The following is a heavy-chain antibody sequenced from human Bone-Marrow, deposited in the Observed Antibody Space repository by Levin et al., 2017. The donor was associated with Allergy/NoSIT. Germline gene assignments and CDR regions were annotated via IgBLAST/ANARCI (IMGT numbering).Heavy chain of an antibody. Sequence: NTGGSLRLSCNVSGGSISSYYWSWIRQSPGKGLEWIGFFYHSGGTNYNPSLKGRVTISVDTSKNQVSLKLTSVTAADTAVYFCARHLSTGWHQIYFYFWGQGTLVTVSS. J-gene: IGHJ4*02. CDR3: ARHLSTGWHQIYFYF. CDR1: GGSISSYY. CDR2: FYHSGGT. D-gene: IGHD6-19*01. V-gene: IGHV4-59*08.